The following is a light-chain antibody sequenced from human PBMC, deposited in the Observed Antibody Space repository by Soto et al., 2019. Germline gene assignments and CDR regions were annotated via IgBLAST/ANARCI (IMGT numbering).Light chain of an antibody. CDR2: EVS. V-gene: IGLV2-14*01. CDR1: SSDVGGYNY. Sequence: QSALIQPASVSGSPGQSITISCTGTSSDVGGYNYVSWYQQHPGKAPKLMIYEVSNRPSGVSNRFSGSKSGNTASLTISGLQAEDEADYYCSSYTTISTLEVFGGGTKLTVL. J-gene: IGLJ3*02. CDR3: SSYTTISTLEV.